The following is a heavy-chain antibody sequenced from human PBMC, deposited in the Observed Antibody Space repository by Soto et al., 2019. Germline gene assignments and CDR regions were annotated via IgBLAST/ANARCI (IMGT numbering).Heavy chain of an antibody. CDR3: ARDDAYIGVNGGSGYRS. CDR2: IYYSGST. Sequence: QVQLQESGPGLVKPSQTLSLTCTVSGGSISSGDYYWSWIRQPPGKGLEWIGYIYYSGSTYYNPSLKSRVTISVDTSKNQFSLKLSSVTAADTAVYYCARDDAYIGVNGGSGYRSWGQGTLVTVSS. J-gene: IGHJ4*02. V-gene: IGHV4-30-4*01. D-gene: IGHD3-22*01. CDR1: GGSISSGDYY.